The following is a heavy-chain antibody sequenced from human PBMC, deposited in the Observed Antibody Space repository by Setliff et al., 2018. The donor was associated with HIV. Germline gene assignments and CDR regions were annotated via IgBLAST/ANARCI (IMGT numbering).Heavy chain of an antibody. CDR1: GFTFTTYW. CDR2: IKQDGSEK. D-gene: IGHD1-26*01. V-gene: IGHV3-7*03. J-gene: IGHJ3*02. CDR3: ARNTDVDSVYRPFHI. Sequence: GGSLRLSCAASGFTFTTYWMSWVRQAPGKGLEWVANIKQDGSEKYYVDSVKGRFTISRDNAKNSLYLQMNSLRAEDTAVYYCARNTDVDSVYRPFHIWGQGTMVTVSS.